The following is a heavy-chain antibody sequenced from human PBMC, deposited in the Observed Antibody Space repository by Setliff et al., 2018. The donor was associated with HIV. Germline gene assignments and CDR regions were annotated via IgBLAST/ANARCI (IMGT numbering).Heavy chain of an antibody. D-gene: IGHD6-13*01. V-gene: IGHV4-39*01. CDR3: ARHRDPPGTSWIYYYYYMDL. CDR1: GGSISSSSYY. J-gene: IGHJ6*03. Sequence: PSETLSLTCTVSGGSISSSSYYWGWIRQPPGKGLEWIGSIYYSGSTYYNPSLKSRVTISVDTSKNQFSLKVNSVTAADTAVYYCARHRDPPGTSWIYYYYYMDLWGEGTTVTVSS. CDR2: IYYSGST.